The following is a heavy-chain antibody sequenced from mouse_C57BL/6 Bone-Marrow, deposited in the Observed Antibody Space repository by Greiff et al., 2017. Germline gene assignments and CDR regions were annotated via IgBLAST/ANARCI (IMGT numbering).Heavy chain of an antibody. V-gene: IGHV1-72*01. J-gene: IGHJ4*01. CDR1: GYTFTSYW. CDR3: ARSRRLRRGGAMDY. Sequence: VQLQQPGAELVKPGASVQLSCKASGYTFTSYWMHWVKQRPGRGLEWIGRIDPNSGGTKYNEKFKSKATLTVDKPSSAAYMQLSSLTSEDSAVYYCARSRRLRRGGAMDYWGQGTSVTVSS. D-gene: IGHD2-4*01. CDR2: IDPNSGGT.